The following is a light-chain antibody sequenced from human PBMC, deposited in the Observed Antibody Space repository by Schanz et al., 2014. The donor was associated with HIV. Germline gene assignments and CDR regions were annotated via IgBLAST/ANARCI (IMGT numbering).Light chain of an antibody. CDR3: ATWDDTLRGRV. CDR1: SSNIGSNT. Sequence: QSVLTQPPSASGTPGQTVTISCSGSSSNIGSNTVNWYQQLPRTAPKLLIYRNNKRPSGVPDRFSGSKSGTSVSLAISGLRPEDEAAYYCATWDDTLRGRVFGGGTKPNVL. CDR2: RNN. J-gene: IGLJ3*02. V-gene: IGLV1-47*01.